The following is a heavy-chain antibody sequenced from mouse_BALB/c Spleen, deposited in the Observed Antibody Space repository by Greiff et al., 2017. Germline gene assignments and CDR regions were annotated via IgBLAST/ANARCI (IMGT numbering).Heavy chain of an antibody. Sequence: DLVKPGASVKLSCKASGYTFTSYWINWIKQRPGQGLEWIGRIAPGSGSTYYNEMFKGKATLTVDTSSSTAYIQLSSLSSEDSAVYFCARGYMDYWGQGTSVTVSS. CDR2: IAPGSGST. J-gene: IGHJ4*01. V-gene: IGHV1S41*01. CDR1: GYTFTSYW. CDR3: ARGYMDY.